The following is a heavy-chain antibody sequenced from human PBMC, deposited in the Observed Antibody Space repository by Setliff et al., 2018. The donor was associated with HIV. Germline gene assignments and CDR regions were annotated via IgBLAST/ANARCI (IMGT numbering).Heavy chain of an antibody. CDR3: ASGENLQPRMDV. Sequence: ASVKVSCKASGYTFSNYDINWVRQAPGQGLEWMAGIMPIFGTVSHTQKFQGRVRISTDESTNTVYMELTSPRSEDTAVYYCASGENLQPRMDVWGQGTTVTVSS. J-gene: IGHJ6*02. CDR1: GYTFSNYD. D-gene: IGHD5-18*01. V-gene: IGHV1-69*05. CDR2: IMPIFGTV.